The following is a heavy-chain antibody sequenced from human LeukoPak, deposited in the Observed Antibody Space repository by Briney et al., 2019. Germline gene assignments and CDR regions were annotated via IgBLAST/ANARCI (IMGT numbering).Heavy chain of an antibody. CDR2: IYPGDSDT. J-gene: IGHJ4*02. D-gene: IGHD2-2*01. CDR3: ARRPPYCSSTSCYYFDY. Sequence: GESLKISCKGSGYSFTSYWIGWVRQMPGKGLEWMGIIYPGDSDTRYSPSFQGQVTISADKSISTAYLQWSSLKASDTAMYYCARRPPYCSSTSCYYFDYWGQGTLVTVSS. V-gene: IGHV5-51*01. CDR1: GYSFTSYW.